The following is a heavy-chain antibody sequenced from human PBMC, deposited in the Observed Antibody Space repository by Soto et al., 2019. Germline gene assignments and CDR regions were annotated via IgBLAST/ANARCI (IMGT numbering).Heavy chain of an antibody. CDR3: AKDQNLRSGWPDGCYLDD. D-gene: IGHD6-19*01. CDR1: GFTVSSNY. J-gene: IGHJ4*02. V-gene: IGHV3-23*01. CDR2: ISGSGGST. Sequence: GGSLRLSCAASGFTVSSNYMSWVRQAPGKGLEWVSVISGSGGSTYYADSVKGRFTISRDNSKNTLYLQMNSLRAEDTAVYYCAKDQNLRSGWPDGCYLDDSGQGNLVTVSS.